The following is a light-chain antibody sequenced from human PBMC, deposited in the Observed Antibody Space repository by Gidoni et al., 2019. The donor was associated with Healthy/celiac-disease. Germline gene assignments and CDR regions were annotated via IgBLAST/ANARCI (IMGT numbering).Light chain of an antibody. CDR1: SSDVGGYNY. J-gene: IGLJ2*01. Sequence: QSALTQPASASRSTGQSITISCTGTSSDVGGYNYVSWYQQHPGKAPKLMIYEVSNRPSGVSNRFSGSKSGNTASLTISGLQAEDEADDYCSSYTSSSTRVFGGGTKLTVL. CDR2: EVS. CDR3: SSYTSSSTRV. V-gene: IGLV2-14*01.